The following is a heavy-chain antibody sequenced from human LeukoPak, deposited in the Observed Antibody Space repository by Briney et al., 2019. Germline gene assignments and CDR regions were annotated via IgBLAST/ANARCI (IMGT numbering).Heavy chain of an antibody. J-gene: IGHJ5*02. Sequence: ASVKVSCKASVYTFIDYYLFWVRQAPGQGLEWMGWINPNDGGTNYAQNFQGRVTMTRDTSNNTVYMELRGLRFKDTAVYFCARGTYGAGTYRWFGPWGHGTLVTVSS. CDR1: VYTFIDYY. CDR2: INPNDGGT. D-gene: IGHD3-10*01. V-gene: IGHV1-2*02. CDR3: ARGTYGAGTYRWFGP.